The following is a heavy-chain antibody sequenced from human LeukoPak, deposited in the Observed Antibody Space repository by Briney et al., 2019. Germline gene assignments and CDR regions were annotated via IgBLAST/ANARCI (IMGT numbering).Heavy chain of an antibody. CDR2: INAGNGNT. CDR3: ARGEPYSSDFFDY. D-gene: IGHD6-19*01. J-gene: IGHJ4*02. CDR1: GGTFSSCA. Sequence: ASVKVSCKASGGTFSSCAISWVRQAPGQRLEWMGWINAGNGNTKYSQKFQGRVTISRDTSANTAYMEVSSLRSEDTAVYYCARGEPYSSDFFDYWGQGTLVTVSS. V-gene: IGHV1-3*01.